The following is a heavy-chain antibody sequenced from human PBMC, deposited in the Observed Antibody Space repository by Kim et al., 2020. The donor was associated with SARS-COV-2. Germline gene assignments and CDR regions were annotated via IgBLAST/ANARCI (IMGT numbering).Heavy chain of an antibody. Sequence: GGSLRLSCAASGFTFSSYAMSWVRQAPGKGLEWVSAISGSGGSTYYADSVKGRFTISRDNSKNTLYLQMNSLRAEDTAVYYCAKDKITDYYGSGSYSNYPDYYFYGMDVWGQGTTVTVSS. D-gene: IGHD3-10*01. J-gene: IGHJ6*02. CDR2: ISGSGGST. V-gene: IGHV3-23*01. CDR3: AKDKITDYYGSGSYSNYPDYYFYGMDV. CDR1: GFTFSSYA.